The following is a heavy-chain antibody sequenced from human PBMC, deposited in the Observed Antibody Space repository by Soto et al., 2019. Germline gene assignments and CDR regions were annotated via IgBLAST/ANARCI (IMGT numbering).Heavy chain of an antibody. CDR2: IIPIFGTA. V-gene: IGHV1-69*01. CDR3: ARCHGDSGTGTFDI. D-gene: IGHD4-17*01. J-gene: IGHJ3*02. Sequence: QVQLVQSGAEVKKPVSSVKVSCKASGGTFSSYAISWVRQAPGQGLEWMGGIIPIFGTANYAQKFQGRVTITADESTSTAYMELSSLRSEDTAVYYCARCHGDSGTGTFDIWGQGTMVTVSS. CDR1: GGTFSSYA.